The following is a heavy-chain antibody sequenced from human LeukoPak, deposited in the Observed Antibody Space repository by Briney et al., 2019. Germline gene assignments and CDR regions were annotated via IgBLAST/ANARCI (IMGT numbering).Heavy chain of an antibody. D-gene: IGHD3-22*01. CDR2: IWYDGSNK. V-gene: IGHV3-33*08. J-gene: IGHJ4*02. CDR1: GFTFSSYG. Sequence: PGGSLRLSCAASGFTFSSYGMHWVRQAPGKGLEWVAVIWYDGSNKYYADSVKGRFTISRDNSKNTLYLQMNSLRAEDTAVYYCARESSGVEVNYCDSSGYSYWGQGTLVTVSS. CDR3: ARESSGVEVNYCDSSGYSY.